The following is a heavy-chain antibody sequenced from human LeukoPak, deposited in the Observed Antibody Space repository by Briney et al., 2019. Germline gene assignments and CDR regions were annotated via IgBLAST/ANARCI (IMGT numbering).Heavy chain of an antibody. Sequence: GGSLRLSCAASGFTFSSYSMNWVRQAPGKGLEWVSSISRSSSHMYYADYADSVKGRFTISRDNAKNSLYLQMNSLRAEDTAVYYCAGGITAADPFDYWGQGTLVTVSS. J-gene: IGHJ4*02. D-gene: IGHD6-13*01. V-gene: IGHV3-21*01. CDR1: GFTFSSYS. CDR2: ISRSSSHMYYA. CDR3: AGGITAADPFDY.